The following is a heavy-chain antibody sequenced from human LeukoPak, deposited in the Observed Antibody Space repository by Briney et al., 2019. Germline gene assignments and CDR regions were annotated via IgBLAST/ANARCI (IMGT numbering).Heavy chain of an antibody. CDR3: ARGYSSSWPDY. D-gene: IGHD6-13*01. Sequence: SETLSLTCTVSGGSISSYYWSWIRQPPGKGLEWIGYIYYSGSTNYNPSLKSRVTISVDTSKNQFSLKLSSVTAADTAVYYCARGYSSSWPDYWGQGTLVTVSS. CDR2: IYYSGST. CDR1: GGSISSYY. J-gene: IGHJ4*02. V-gene: IGHV4-59*01.